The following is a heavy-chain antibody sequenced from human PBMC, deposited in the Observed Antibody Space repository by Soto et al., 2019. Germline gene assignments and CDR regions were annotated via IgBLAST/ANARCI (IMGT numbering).Heavy chain of an antibody. CDR1: VFTFNNYG. CDR3: AKDQGIAASHGIV. CDR2: ISNDGSDK. V-gene: IGHV3-30*18. J-gene: IGHJ3*01. D-gene: IGHD6-13*01. Sequence: QVQLVESGGGVVQPGTSLRLSCAASVFTFNNYGMHWVRQAPGTGLEWVAAISNDGSDKYYADSVKGRLTISRDNSKSTLYLQMDSLRAEDTAVYYCAKDQGIAASHGIVWGQGTMVTVSS.